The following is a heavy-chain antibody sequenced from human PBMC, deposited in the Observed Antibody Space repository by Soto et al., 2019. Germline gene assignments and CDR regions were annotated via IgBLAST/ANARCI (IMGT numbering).Heavy chain of an antibody. CDR3: AKDNTEYYYGSGNFYGMDV. V-gene: IGHV3-30*18. CDR2: ISYDGSNK. D-gene: IGHD3-10*01. Sequence: QVQLVESGGGVVQPGRSLRLSCAASGFTFSSYGMHWVRQAPGKGLEWVAVISYDGSNKYYADSVKGRFTISRDNSKNTLYLQMNSLRAEDTAVYYCAKDNTEYYYGSGNFYGMDVWGQGTTVTVSS. CDR1: GFTFSSYG. J-gene: IGHJ6*02.